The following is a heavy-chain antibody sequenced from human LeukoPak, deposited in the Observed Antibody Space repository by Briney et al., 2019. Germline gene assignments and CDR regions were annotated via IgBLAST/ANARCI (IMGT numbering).Heavy chain of an antibody. CDR3: AKGPLLWFGELLNLYFDY. D-gene: IGHD3-10*01. V-gene: IGHV3-66*01. J-gene: IGHJ4*02. CDR2: TYSGGST. Sequence: GGSLRLSCAASGFTVSSNYMSWVRQAPGKGLEWVSVTYSGGSTYYADSVKGRFTISRDNSKNTLYLQMNSLRAEDTAVYYCAKGPLLWFGELLNLYFDYWGQGTLVTVSS. CDR1: GFTVSSNY.